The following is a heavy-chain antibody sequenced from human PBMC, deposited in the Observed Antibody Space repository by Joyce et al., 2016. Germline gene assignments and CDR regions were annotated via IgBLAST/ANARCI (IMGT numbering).Heavy chain of an antibody. CDR1: GFTFIRYD. CDR3: ARRRAVAGLDS. Sequence: QVQLVQSGAEVRKPGASVRVACKASGFTFIRYDINWARQAPGHGLEWMGWMNPNSGNSDYAQSFKGRVTMTRNMSISTAYLELSSLKSDDSAVYYCARRRAVAGLDSWGQGTLVTVSS. V-gene: IGHV1-8*01. D-gene: IGHD6-19*01. J-gene: IGHJ4*02. CDR2: MNPNSGNS.